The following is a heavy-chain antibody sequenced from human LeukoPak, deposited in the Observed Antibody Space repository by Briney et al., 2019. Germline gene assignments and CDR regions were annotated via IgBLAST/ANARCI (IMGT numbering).Heavy chain of an antibody. CDR1: GGTFSSYA. CDR2: IIPIFGTA. V-gene: IGHV1-69*13. D-gene: IGHD6-13*01. J-gene: IGHJ3*02. CDR3: ARDRPMYSSSPFDAFDI. Sequence: SVKVSCKASGGTFSSYAISWVRQAPGQGLEWMGGIIPIFGTANYAQKFQGRVTVTADESTSTAYMELSSLRSEDTAVYYCARDRPMYSSSPFDAFDIWGQGTMVTVSS.